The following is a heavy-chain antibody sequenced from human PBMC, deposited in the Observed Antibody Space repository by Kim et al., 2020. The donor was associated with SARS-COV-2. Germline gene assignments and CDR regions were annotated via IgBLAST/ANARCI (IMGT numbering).Heavy chain of an antibody. CDR3: ARDPTGEGWNFDPNGMDV. J-gene: IGHJ6*02. V-gene: IGHV1-18*04. Sequence: ASVKVSCKASGYNFISYGISWVRQAPGQGLEWMGWTSIYNGHANYAQELRDRVTVTIDPSTTIVYMELRSLRSDETAIYYCARDPTGEGWNFDPNGMDVWGQGTTVTVSS. CDR2: TSIYNGHA. CDR1: GYNFISYG. D-gene: IGHD1-7*01.